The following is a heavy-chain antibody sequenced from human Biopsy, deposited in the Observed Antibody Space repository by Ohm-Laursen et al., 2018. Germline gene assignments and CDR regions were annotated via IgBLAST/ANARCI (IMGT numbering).Heavy chain of an antibody. D-gene: IGHD4-17*01. Sequence: LSPTCAASGFTFSSYAMTWFRQAPGKGLEWVSTISGNSDIIYDTDSVKGRFTISRDNSKNTLYLQMNSLRADDTAVYYCALAAAQTVTHFDYWGQGTLGTVSS. CDR1: GFTFSSYA. CDR3: ALAAAQTVTHFDY. CDR2: ISGNSDII. V-gene: IGHV3-23*01. J-gene: IGHJ4*02.